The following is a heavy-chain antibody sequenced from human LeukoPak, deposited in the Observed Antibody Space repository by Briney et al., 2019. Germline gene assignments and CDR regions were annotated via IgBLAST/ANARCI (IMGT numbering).Heavy chain of an antibody. CDR1: GFTFSSYW. CDR2: IKQDGSEK. D-gene: IGHD1-26*01. CDR3: ARDKSVGATPFDY. V-gene: IGHV3-7*05. J-gene: IGHJ4*02. Sequence: GGSLRLSCAASGFTFSSYWMGWVRQAPGKGLERVANIKQDGSEKYYVDSVKGRFTISRDNAKNSLYLQMNSLRAEDTAVYYCARDKSVGATPFDYWGQGTLVTVSS.